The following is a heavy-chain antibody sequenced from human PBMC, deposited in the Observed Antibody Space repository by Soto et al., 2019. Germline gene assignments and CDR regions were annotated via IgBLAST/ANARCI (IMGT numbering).Heavy chain of an antibody. Sequence: GASVKVSCKXSGYTFTGYYMHWVRQAPGQGLEWMGWINPNSGGTNYAQKFQGWVTMTRDTSISTAYMELSRLRSDDTAVYYCARTYYDFWSGYGQYGMDVWGQGTTVTVSS. J-gene: IGHJ6*02. V-gene: IGHV1-2*04. CDR3: ARTYYDFWSGYGQYGMDV. CDR2: INPNSGGT. CDR1: GYTFTGYY. D-gene: IGHD3-3*01.